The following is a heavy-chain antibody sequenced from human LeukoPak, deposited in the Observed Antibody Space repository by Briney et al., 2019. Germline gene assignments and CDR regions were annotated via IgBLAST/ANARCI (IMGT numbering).Heavy chain of an antibody. J-gene: IGHJ4*02. CDR3: ARNVRAAAGIYYFDY. D-gene: IGHD6-13*01. CDR1: GYTFTGYY. CDR2: INPNSGGT. Sequence: VSVKVSCKASGYTFTGYYMHWVRQAPGQGLELMGRINPNSGGTNYAQKFQGRVTMTRDTSISTAYMELSRLRSDDTAVCYCARNVRAAAGIYYFDYWGQGTLVTVSS. V-gene: IGHV1-2*06.